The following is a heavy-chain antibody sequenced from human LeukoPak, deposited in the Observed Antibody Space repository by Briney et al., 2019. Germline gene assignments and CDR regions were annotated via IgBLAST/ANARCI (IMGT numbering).Heavy chain of an antibody. CDR3: AKRGVVIRVILVGFHKEAYYFDS. D-gene: IGHD3-22*01. CDR2: ISGSGGGT. Sequence: GGSLRLSCAVSGISLSNYGMSWVRQAPGKGLEWVAGISGSGGGTNYADSVNGRFTISRDNPKNKLYLQMNRLRAEDTAVYFCAKRGVVIRVILVGFHKEAYYFDSWGQGALVTVSS. J-gene: IGHJ4*02. V-gene: IGHV3-23*01. CDR1: GISLSNYG.